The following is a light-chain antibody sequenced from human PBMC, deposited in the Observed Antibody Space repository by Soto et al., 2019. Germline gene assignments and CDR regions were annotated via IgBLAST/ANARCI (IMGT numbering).Light chain of an antibody. CDR3: SSYTSSSTRV. Sequence: QSVLTQPASLSGSPGQSITISCTATSSDVGAYDYVSWYQQHPDKAPKLMIYEVSNRPSGGSNRFSGSKSVNTATLTISGRQADDEADYYCSSYTSSSTRVFGTGTKLTVL. CDR2: EVS. CDR1: SSDVGAYDY. V-gene: IGLV2-14*03. J-gene: IGLJ1*01.